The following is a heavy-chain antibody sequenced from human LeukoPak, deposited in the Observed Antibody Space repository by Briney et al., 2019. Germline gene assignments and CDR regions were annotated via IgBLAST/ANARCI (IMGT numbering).Heavy chain of an antibody. CDR3: ARRLVRGVFDY. V-gene: IGHV3-23*01. Sequence: GGSLRLSCAASGFTFSSHAMSWVRQAPGKGLEWVSGISGSGGSTYYADSVKGRFTISRDNSKNSLYVQMNSLRAEDTAVYYCARRLVRGVFDYWGQGTLVTVSS. CDR2: ISGSGGST. D-gene: IGHD3-10*01. J-gene: IGHJ4*02. CDR1: GFTFSSHA.